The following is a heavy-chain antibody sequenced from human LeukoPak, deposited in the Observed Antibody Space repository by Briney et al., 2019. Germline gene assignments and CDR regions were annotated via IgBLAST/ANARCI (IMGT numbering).Heavy chain of an antibody. CDR3: ARDLYYYGSGSPFDP. D-gene: IGHD3-10*01. J-gene: IGHJ5*02. CDR2: INPNSGGT. CDR1: GYTFTSYD. Sequence: GASVKVSCKASGYTFTSYDINWVRQAPGQGLEWMGWINPNSGGTNYAQKFQGKVTMTRDTSISTAYMELSRLRSDDTAVYYCARDLYYYGSGSPFDPWGQGTLVTISS. V-gene: IGHV1-2*02.